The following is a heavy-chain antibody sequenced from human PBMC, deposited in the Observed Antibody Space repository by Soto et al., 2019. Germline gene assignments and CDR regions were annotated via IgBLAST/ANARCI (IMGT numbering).Heavy chain of an antibody. V-gene: IGHV4-39*01. D-gene: IGHD2-15*01. CDR1: GGSISSSSYY. Sequence: PSETLSLTFTVSGGSISSSSYYWGWIRQPPGKGLEWIGSIYYSGSTYYNPSLKSRVTISVDTSKNQFSLKLSSVTAADTAVYYCARQGSCSGGSCYSRYYYYYYMDVWGKGTTVTVSS. J-gene: IGHJ6*03. CDR3: ARQGSCSGGSCYSRYYYYYYMDV. CDR2: IYYSGST.